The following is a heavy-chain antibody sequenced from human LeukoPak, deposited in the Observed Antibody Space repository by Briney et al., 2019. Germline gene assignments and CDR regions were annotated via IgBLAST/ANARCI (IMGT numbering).Heavy chain of an antibody. D-gene: IGHD3/OR15-3a*01. Sequence: GGSLRLSCAVSGFTFSGFWMSWSRQAPGKGLVWVSRINSDGSTTTYADSVKGRFTISRDNAKNTLYLQMNSLRAEDTAVYYCARAARADWTSPTCHSWLAPWGQGTQVTVSS. V-gene: IGHV3-74*01. J-gene: IGHJ5*02. CDR3: ARAARADWTSPTCHSWLAP. CDR2: INSDGSTT. CDR1: GFTFSGFW.